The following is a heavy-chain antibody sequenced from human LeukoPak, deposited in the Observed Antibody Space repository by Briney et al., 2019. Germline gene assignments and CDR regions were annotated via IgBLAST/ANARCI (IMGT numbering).Heavy chain of an antibody. CDR1: GYTFTGYY. CDR3: ARSFDYDSPIDY. V-gene: IGHV1-2*02. D-gene: IGHD5-12*01. Sequence: GASVKVSCKASGYTFTGYYMHWVRQAPGQGFEWMGWINPNSGGTNYAQKFQGRVTMTRDTSISTAYMELSRLRSDDTAVYYCARSFDYDSPIDYWGQGTLVTVSS. CDR2: INPNSGGT. J-gene: IGHJ4*02.